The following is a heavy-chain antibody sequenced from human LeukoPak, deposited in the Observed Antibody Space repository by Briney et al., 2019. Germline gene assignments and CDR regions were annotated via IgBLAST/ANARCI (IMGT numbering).Heavy chain of an antibody. V-gene: IGHV1-2*02. D-gene: IGHD1-26*01. CDR2: INPTSGST. Sequence: ASVTVSFKASGYSFTAYYIQWVRQAPGQGLEGMGWINPTSGSTNYAQTVQGRVTLTSDTSITAAYMELIRLKSDGTAVYYCAGGNLSGDHDFWGQGTLVTVS. J-gene: IGHJ4*02. CDR3: AGGNLSGDHDF. CDR1: GYSFTAYY.